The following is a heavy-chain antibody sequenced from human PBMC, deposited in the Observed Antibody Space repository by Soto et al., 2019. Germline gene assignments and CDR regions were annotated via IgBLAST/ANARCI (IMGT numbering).Heavy chain of an antibody. CDR3: ARESEQLTSNFDY. CDR2: ISSTTNYI. D-gene: IGHD1-1*01. J-gene: IGHJ4*02. CDR1: GFTFTRYS. V-gene: IGHV3-21*06. Sequence: GGSLRLSCAASGFTFTRYSMNWVRQAPGKGLEWVSSISSTTNYIYYGDSMKGRFTIPRDNAKNSLYLEMNSLRAEDTAVYYCARESEQLTSNFDYWGQGTLVTVTS.